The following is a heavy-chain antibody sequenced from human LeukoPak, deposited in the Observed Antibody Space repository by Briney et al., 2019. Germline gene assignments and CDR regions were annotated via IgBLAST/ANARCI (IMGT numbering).Heavy chain of an antibody. CDR2: IIPIIGIA. D-gene: IGHD3-10*01. V-gene: IGHV1-69*04. J-gene: IGHJ4*02. Sequence: SVKVSCKSCGGIFSSYDISWVRQPRGQGLEWMRRIIPIIGIANYAQKFQGRVTITADKSTTTAYMELSSLRSEDTAVYYCARLNAYGSIRPSLYYFDYWGQGTLVTVSS. CDR1: GGIFSSYD. CDR3: ARLNAYGSIRPSLYYFDY.